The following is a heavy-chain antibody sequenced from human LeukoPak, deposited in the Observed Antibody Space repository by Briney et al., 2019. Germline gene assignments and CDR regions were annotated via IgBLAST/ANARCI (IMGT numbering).Heavy chain of an antibody. D-gene: IGHD6-6*01. CDR3: ARDGSPFYSSSSRGLFDY. V-gene: IGHV4-59*01. CDR2: IYYSGST. Sequence: KTSETLSLTCTVSGGSITSYYWSWIRQPPGKGLEWIGYIYYSGSTNYNPSLKSRVTISVDTSKNQFSLKLSSVTAADTAMYYCARDGSPFYSSSSRGLFDYWGQGTLVTVSS. CDR1: GGSITSYY. J-gene: IGHJ4*02.